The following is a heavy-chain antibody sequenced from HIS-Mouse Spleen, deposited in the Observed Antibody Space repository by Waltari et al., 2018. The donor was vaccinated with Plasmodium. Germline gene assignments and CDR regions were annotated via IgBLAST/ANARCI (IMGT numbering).Heavy chain of an antibody. CDR2: IYYSGVS. V-gene: IGHV4-39*07. CDR3: ARDRITGTSYFDY. D-gene: IGHD1-7*01. CDR1: GGSISSSSYY. Sequence: QLQLQESGPGLVKPSETLSLTCTVSGGSISSSSYYWGWIRQPPGKGLEWIGSIYYSGVSSYTPSLKSRVTISVDTSKNQFPLKRSSVTAADTAVYYCARDRITGTSYFDYWGQGTLVTVSS. J-gene: IGHJ4*02.